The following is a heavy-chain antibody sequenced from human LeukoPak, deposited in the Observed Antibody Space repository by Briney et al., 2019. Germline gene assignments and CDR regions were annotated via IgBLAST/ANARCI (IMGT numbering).Heavy chain of an antibody. CDR3: AKHRILRGVIMGYCFED. CDR2: FSGSGGST. CDR1: VFPFRSYA. J-gene: IGHJ4*02. Sequence: GVSLRLFCGPSVFPFRSYAMSCVRHAPGEALECLRDFSGSGGSTYYADTVKGRSTISRDNTKRAVYLQMINLKAEDTGLHYCAKHRILRGVIMGYCFEDWGQGTLVTVSS. V-gene: IGHV3-23*01. D-gene: IGHD3-10*01.